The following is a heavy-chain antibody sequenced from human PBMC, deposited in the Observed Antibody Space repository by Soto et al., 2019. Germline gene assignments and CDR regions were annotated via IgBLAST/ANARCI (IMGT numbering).Heavy chain of an antibody. CDR1: GFTFSSYA. Sequence: GGSLRLSCAASGFTFSSYAMHWVRQAPGKGLEYVSAISSNGGSTYYANSVKGRFTISRDNSKNTLYLQMGSLRAEDMAVYYCARDRAGILTGYPDDYWGKGTLVTVSS. J-gene: IGHJ4*02. CDR2: ISSNGGST. V-gene: IGHV3-64*01. CDR3: ARDRAGILTGYPDDY. D-gene: IGHD3-9*01.